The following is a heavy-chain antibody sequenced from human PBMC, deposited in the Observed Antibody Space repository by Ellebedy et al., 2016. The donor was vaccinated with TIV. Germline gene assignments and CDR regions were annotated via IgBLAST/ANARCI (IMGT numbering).Heavy chain of an antibody. CDR2: ISYDGSNK. Sequence: GGSLRLSXAASGFTFSSYAMHWVRQAPGKGLEWVAVISYDGSNKYYADSVKGRFTISRDNSKNTLYLQMNSLRAEDTAVYYCAKGVRDFGVWGQGTLVTVSS. D-gene: IGHD3-16*01. CDR1: GFTFSSYA. J-gene: IGHJ4*02. V-gene: IGHV3-30*04. CDR3: AKGVRDFGV.